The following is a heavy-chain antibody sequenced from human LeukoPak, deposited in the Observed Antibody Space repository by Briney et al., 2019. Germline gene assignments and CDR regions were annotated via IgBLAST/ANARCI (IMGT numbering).Heavy chain of an antibody. CDR1: GFTFSSYG. D-gene: IGHD2-2*01. CDR2: VWYDGSNK. J-gene: IGHJ4*02. Sequence: GGSLRLSCAASGFTFSSYGMHWVRQAPGKGLEWVAVVWYDGSNKYYADSVKGRFTISRDNSKNTLYLQMNSLRAEDTAVYYCAREDRVVPAAMLDYWGQGTLVTVSS. V-gene: IGHV3-33*01. CDR3: AREDRVVPAAMLDY.